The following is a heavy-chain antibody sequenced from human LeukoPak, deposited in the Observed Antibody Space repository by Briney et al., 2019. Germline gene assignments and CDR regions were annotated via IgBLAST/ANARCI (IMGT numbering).Heavy chain of an antibody. Sequence: GGSLRLSCAASGFTFSSYAMNWVRQAPGKVLEWVSAISGSGDRRNYADSVKGRFTISRDISKNTLYLQMNSLRAEDTAVYYCAKGPKQLLVGSRGYYFDSWGQGTLVTVSS. CDR1: GFTFSSYA. J-gene: IGHJ4*02. D-gene: IGHD6-13*01. V-gene: IGHV3-23*01. CDR3: AKGPKQLLVGSRGYYFDS. CDR2: ISGSGDRR.